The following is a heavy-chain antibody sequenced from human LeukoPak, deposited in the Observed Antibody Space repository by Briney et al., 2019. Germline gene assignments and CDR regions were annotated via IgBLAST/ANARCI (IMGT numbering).Heavy chain of an antibody. V-gene: IGHV4-39*01. CDR1: GGSISSSSYF. J-gene: IGHJ4*02. Sequence: PSETLSLTCTVSGGSISSSSYFWGCIRQPAGKGLEWIGSIYYSGSTYYNPSLESRVTISVDTSKNQFSLKLNSVTAADTAMYYCARHGGLKYGGSEKRFDYWGQGTLVTVSS. CDR2: IYYSGST. CDR3: ARHGGLKYGGSEKRFDY. D-gene: IGHD5-12*01.